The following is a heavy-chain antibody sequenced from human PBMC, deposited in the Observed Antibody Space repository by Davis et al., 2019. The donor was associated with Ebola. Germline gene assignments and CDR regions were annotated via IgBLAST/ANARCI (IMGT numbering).Heavy chain of an antibody. CDR3: ARGHPSLY. J-gene: IGHJ4*02. V-gene: IGHV4-34*01. CDR2: INHSGST. CDR1: GGSISSYY. Sequence: MPSETLSLTCTVSGGSISSYYWSWIRQPPGKGLEWIGEINHSGSTNYNPSLKSRVTISVDTSKNQFSLKLSSVTAADTAVYYCARGHPSLYWGQGTLVTVSS.